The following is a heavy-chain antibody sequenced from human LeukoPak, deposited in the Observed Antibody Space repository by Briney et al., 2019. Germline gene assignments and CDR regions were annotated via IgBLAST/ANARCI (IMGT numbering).Heavy chain of an antibody. CDR3: ASRLPYVVRGVIHY. CDR2: IIPIFGTT. CDR1: GGTFNSYA. D-gene: IGHD3-10*01. Sequence: SVKVSCKASGGTFNSYAISWVRQAPGQGLEWLGGIIPIFGTTNYARKFRGRVTLTADKSTRTAYMELSSLRSEDTAVYYCASRLPYVVRGVIHYWGQGTLVTVSS. J-gene: IGHJ4*02. V-gene: IGHV1-69*06.